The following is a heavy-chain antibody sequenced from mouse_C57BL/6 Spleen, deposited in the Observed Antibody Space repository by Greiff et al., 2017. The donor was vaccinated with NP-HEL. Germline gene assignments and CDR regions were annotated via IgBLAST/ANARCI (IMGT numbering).Heavy chain of an antibody. D-gene: IGHD1-1*01. Sequence: EVQLQQSGAELVKPGASVKLSCTASGFNIKDYYMHWVKQRTEQGLEWIGRIDPEDGETKYAPKFQGKATILAATSSNTAYLQLSSLTSEDTAVYYCAVITTVGSCYAMDYWGQGTSVTVSS. CDR1: GFNIKDYY. CDR2: IDPEDGET. V-gene: IGHV14-2*01. J-gene: IGHJ4*01. CDR3: AVITTVGSCYAMDY.